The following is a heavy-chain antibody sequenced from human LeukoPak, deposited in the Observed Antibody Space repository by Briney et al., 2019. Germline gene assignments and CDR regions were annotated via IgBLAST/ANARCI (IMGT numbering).Heavy chain of an antibody. Sequence: PGGSLRLSCAASGITLSSYWMSWVRQAPGKGLEWVANIKQDGSEKYYVDSVKGRFTISRDNAKNSLYLQMNSLRAEDTAMYYCARARIAVAAYYFDCWGQGTLVTVSS. CDR3: ARARIAVAAYYFDC. V-gene: IGHV3-7*04. CDR2: IKQDGSEK. CDR1: GITLSSYW. J-gene: IGHJ4*02. D-gene: IGHD6-19*01.